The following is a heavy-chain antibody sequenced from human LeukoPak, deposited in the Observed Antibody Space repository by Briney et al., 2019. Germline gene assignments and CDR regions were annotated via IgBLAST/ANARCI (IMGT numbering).Heavy chain of an antibody. CDR3: ARYWTELGDYYDSSAFDAFDI. V-gene: IGHV3-21*01. CDR2: SISGTRFT. Sequence: GGSLRLSCAASEFTFSRYRMNWVRQAPGAGLEWVASSISGTRFTFYADSVKGRFTISRDNAKNSLYLQMNSLRAEDTAVYYCARYWTELGDYYDSSAFDAFDIWGQGTMVTVSS. J-gene: IGHJ3*02. D-gene: IGHD3-22*01. CDR1: EFTFSRYR.